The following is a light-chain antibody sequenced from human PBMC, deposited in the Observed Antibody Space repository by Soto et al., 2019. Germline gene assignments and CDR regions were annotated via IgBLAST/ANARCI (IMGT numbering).Light chain of an antibody. V-gene: IGKV4-1*01. Sequence: DIVMTQSPDSLAVSLGERATINCKSSQSVLYSSTNKNYLAWYQQKPGQPPKLLIYWASTRESGVPDRFSGSGSGTDFTLTISSLQAEDVAVYYCQQYSSTTWTFGQGTKVEIK. CDR1: QSVLYSSTNKNY. J-gene: IGKJ1*01. CDR2: WAS. CDR3: QQYSSTTWT.